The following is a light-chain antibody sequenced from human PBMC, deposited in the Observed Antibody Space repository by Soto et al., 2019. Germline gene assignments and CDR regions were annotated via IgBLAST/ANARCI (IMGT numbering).Light chain of an antibody. V-gene: IGLV1-51*01. CDR2: DDD. CDR1: SSNIGGNS. J-gene: IGLJ1*01. Sequence: QSVLKQPPSLSAAPGQMVTISCSGSSSNIGGNSVSWYQQLPGTAPKLLIYDDDKRPSGIPDRFSGSKSGTSATLGITGFQTGDEADYYCGSWDSSLSAYVFGTGTKVTVL. CDR3: GSWDSSLSAYV.